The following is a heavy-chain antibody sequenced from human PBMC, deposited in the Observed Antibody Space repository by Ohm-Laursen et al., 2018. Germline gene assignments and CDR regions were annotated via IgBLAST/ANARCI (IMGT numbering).Heavy chain of an antibody. CDR1: GFTFTSYW. V-gene: IGHV3-7*01. CDR3: ARSNGMDV. J-gene: IGHJ6*02. CDR2: IKQDGSGK. Sequence: SLRLSCSASGFTFTSYWMSWVRQAPGKGLEWVANIKQDGSGKYYVDTVKGRFTISRDNAKNSLFLQMNSLRAEDTAVYYCARSNGMDVWGQGTTVTVSS.